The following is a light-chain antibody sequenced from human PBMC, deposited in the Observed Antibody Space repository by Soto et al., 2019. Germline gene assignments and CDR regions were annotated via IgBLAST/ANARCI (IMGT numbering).Light chain of an antibody. CDR3: QVWDVATNQVV. J-gene: IGLJ2*01. CDR1: DIGRKR. CDR2: DDR. V-gene: IGLV3-21*02. Sequence: SYVLTQQPSLSVAPGQTARMTCEGDDIGRKRVHWYRQRPGQAPILVLYDDRDRPSGIPDRVSGSNSGNTATLIITRVEAGDEADYHCQVWDVATNQVVFGGGTQLTVL.